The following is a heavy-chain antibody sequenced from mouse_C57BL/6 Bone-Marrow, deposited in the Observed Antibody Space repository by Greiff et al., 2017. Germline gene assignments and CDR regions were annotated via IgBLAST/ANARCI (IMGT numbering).Heavy chain of an antibody. CDR2: IDPENGDT. Sequence: VQLQQSGAELVRPGASVKLSCTASGFNIKDDYMHWVKQRPEQGLEWIGWIDPENGDTEYASKFQGKATITADTSSNTAYLQLSSLTSEDTAVYYCTPYGYGVDYWGQGTTLTVSS. CDR1: GFNIKDDY. CDR3: TPYGYGVDY. V-gene: IGHV14-4*01. J-gene: IGHJ2*01. D-gene: IGHD2-2*01.